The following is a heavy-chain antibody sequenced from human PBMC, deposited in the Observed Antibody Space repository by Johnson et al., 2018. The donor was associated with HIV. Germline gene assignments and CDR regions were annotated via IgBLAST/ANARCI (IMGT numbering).Heavy chain of an antibody. CDR2: ISWDGGST. D-gene: IGHD1-26*01. Sequence: VQLVESGGVVVQPGGSLRLSCAASGFTFDDYAMHWVRQAPGKGLEWVSLISWDGGSTYYADSVKGRFTISRDNSKNSLYLQMNSLRAEDTALYYCAKDSGSYLNAFDILGQGTMVTVSS. V-gene: IGHV3-43D*03. CDR3: AKDSGSYLNAFDI. J-gene: IGHJ3*02. CDR1: GFTFDDYA.